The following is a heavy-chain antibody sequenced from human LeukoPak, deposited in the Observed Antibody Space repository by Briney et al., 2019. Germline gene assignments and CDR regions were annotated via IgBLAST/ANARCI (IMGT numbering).Heavy chain of an antibody. V-gene: IGHV4-34*01. D-gene: IGHD3-10*01. J-gene: IGHJ6*02. CDR3: ASLSITMVRGVTGYGMDV. CDR1: GGSFSGYY. Sequence: SETLSLTCAVYGGSFSGYYWSWIRQPPGKGLEWIGEINHSGSTNYNPSLKSRVTISVDTSKNQFSLKLSSVTAPDTAVYYCASLSITMVRGVTGYGMDVWGQGTTVTVSS. CDR2: INHSGST.